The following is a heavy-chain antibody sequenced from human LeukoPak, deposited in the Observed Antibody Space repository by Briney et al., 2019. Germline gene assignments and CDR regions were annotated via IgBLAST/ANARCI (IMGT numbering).Heavy chain of an antibody. CDR2: IYYSGST. J-gene: IGHJ6*02. Sequence: SETLSLTCTVSGGSISSGGYYWSWIRQHPGKGLEWIGYIYYSGSTYYNPSLKSRVTISVDTPKNQFSLKLSSVTAADTAVYYCARALGSVSWNYYGMDVWGQGTTVTVSS. CDR1: GGSISSGGYY. V-gene: IGHV4-31*03. CDR3: ARALGSVSWNYYGMDV. D-gene: IGHD6-13*01.